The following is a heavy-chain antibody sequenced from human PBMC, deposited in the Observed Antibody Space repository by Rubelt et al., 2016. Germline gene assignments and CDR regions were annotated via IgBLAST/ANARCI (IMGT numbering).Heavy chain of an antibody. CDR3: ARDSSSSTFDY. Sequence: WSWIRQPPGKGLEWIGEINHSGSTNYNPSLKSRVTISVDTSKNQFSLKLSSVTAADTAVYYCARDSSSSTFDYWGQGTLVTVSS. CDR2: INHSGST. V-gene: IGHV4-34*01. J-gene: IGHJ4*02. D-gene: IGHD6-6*01.